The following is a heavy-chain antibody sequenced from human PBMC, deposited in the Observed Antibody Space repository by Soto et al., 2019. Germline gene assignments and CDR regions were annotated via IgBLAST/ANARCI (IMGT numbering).Heavy chain of an antibody. J-gene: IGHJ5*02. Sequence: QVQLQESGPGLVKPSQTLSLTCTVSGGSVSSGAYYWSWIRQHPGKGLEWIGYIYYGGSTYYNPSLESRVTISVDTSKNQFSLKXXXXXXXXTAXXXXXXXXXVRGAIWWFDPWGQGTLVTVSS. CDR2: IYYGGST. CDR3: XXXXXXVRGAIWWFDP. CDR1: GGSVSSGAYY. V-gene: IGHV4-31*03. D-gene: IGHD3-10*01.